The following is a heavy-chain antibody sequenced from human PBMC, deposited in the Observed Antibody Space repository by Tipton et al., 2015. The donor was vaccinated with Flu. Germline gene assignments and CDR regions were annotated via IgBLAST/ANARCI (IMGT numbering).Heavy chain of an antibody. J-gene: IGHJ4*02. V-gene: IGHV4-31*03. Sequence: TLSLTCTVSGDSLSSGDYHWSWIRQHPGKDLEWVGYIYHSGSTFYIPSLKSRLTISVDTSKNQFSLKLSSVTAADTAVYYCARAVYGGNWAYFDTWGQRTLVTFSS. D-gene: IGHD4-23*01. CDR3: ARAVYGGNWAYFDT. CDR2: IYHSGST. CDR1: GDSLSSGDYH.